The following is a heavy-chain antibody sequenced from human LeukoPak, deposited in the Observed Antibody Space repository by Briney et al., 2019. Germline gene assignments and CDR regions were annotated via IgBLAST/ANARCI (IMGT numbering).Heavy chain of an antibody. CDR1: GGSISSGNYY. J-gene: IGHJ5*02. Sequence: SETLSLTCTVSGGSISSGNYYWSWIRQPAGKGLEWIGRIYTSGSTNYNPSLKSRVTISVDTSKNQFSLKLSSVTAADTALYYCAGVEWELRHWFDPWGQGTLVTVSS. D-gene: IGHD1-26*01. CDR2: IYTSGST. CDR3: AGVEWELRHWFDP. V-gene: IGHV4-61*02.